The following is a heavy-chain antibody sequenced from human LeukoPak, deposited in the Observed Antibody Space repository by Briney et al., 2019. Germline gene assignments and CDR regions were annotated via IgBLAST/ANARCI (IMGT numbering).Heavy chain of an antibody. D-gene: IGHD2-2*01. Sequence: ASVKVSCKASGYTFTSYGISWVRQATGQGLEWMGWLNPNNGKTGYAQKFQGRVTITRDTSISTAYMELSSLRSEDTAVYYCARRARDCSRTSCFNYYYYTDVWGKGTTVTVSS. CDR1: GYTFTSYG. CDR2: LNPNNGKT. J-gene: IGHJ6*03. CDR3: ARRARDCSRTSCFNYYYYTDV. V-gene: IGHV1-8*03.